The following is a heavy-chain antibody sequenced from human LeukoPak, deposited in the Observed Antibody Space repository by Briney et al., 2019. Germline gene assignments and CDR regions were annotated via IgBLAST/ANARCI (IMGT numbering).Heavy chain of an antibody. CDR2: IDTRGST. CDR1: GDSLRSYY. CDR3: ARRVTGRGTYYFDY. J-gene: IGHJ4*02. V-gene: IGHV4-4*07. D-gene: IGHD3-16*01. Sequence: SETLSLTCTVSGDSLRSYYWSWIRQPAGKGLEWLGHIDTRGSTNYNPALKSRVTISLDTSKNQFSLKLNSVTAADTAVYYCARRVTGRGTYYFDYWGQGTLVTVSS.